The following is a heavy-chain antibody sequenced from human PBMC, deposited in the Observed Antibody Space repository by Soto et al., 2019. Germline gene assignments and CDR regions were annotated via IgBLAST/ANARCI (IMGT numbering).Heavy chain of an antibody. Sequence: EVQLVESGGGLVQPGGSLRLSCAASGFTFSSYYMRWVRQAPGKGLEWVSAIGTAGDTYSPGSVKGRFTISRENAKNSLYLQMNSLRAGDTAVYYCARAVPLEDCSGGSCYSVAYWFVPWGQGTLVTVSS. V-gene: IGHV3-13*01. CDR2: IGTAGDT. CDR3: ARAVPLEDCSGGSCYSVAYWFVP. CDR1: GFTFSSYY. J-gene: IGHJ5*02. D-gene: IGHD2-15*01.